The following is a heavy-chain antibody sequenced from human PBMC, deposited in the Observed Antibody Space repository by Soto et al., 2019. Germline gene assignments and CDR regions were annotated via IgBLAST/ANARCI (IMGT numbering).Heavy chain of an antibody. J-gene: IGHJ6*02. CDR2: IKQDGSEK. CDR3: ARVMVYAPLAIDYYYYYGMDV. D-gene: IGHD2-8*01. Sequence: EVQLVESGGGLVQPGGSLRLSCAASGFTFSGYWMSWVRQAPGKGLEWVANIKQDGSEKYYVDSVKGRFTISRDNAKNSLYLQMNSLRAEDTAVYYCARVMVYAPLAIDYYYYYGMDVWGQGTTVTVSS. CDR1: GFTFSGYW. V-gene: IGHV3-7*05.